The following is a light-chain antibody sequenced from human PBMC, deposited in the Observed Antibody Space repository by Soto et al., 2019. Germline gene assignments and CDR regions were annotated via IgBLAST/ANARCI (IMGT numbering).Light chain of an antibody. Sequence: DIQMTQSPSTLSASVGDRVTITCRASQSVNSWLAWYQQKPGKAPKLLIYDASNLQGGVPSRFSGSGSGTDFTLTISSLQPDDFATYYCQQYNSYSYTFGQGTKLEIK. V-gene: IGKV1-5*01. J-gene: IGKJ2*01. CDR1: QSVNSW. CDR3: QQYNSYSYT. CDR2: DAS.